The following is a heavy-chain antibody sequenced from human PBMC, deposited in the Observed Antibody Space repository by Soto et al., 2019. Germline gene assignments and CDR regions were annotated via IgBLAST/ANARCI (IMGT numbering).Heavy chain of an antibody. CDR1: GFTFSSYG. V-gene: IGHV3-48*01. J-gene: IGHJ4*02. D-gene: IGHD2-2*01. CDR3: ARNLDDCSSTSCYFSSFCY. CDR2: ISSSSSST. Sequence: PGGSLRLSCAASGFTFSSYGMNWVRQAPGKGLEWVSYISSSSSSTYYADSVKGRFTISRDNAKNSLYLQMNSLRAEDTAVYYCARNLDDCSSTSCYFSSFCYWGRGTLVTVSS.